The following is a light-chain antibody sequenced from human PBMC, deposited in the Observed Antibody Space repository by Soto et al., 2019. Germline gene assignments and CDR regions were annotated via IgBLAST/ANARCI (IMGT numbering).Light chain of an antibody. CDR1: SSDVGGYNY. Sequence: QSVLTQPPSASGSPGQSVTISCTGTSSDVGGYNYVSWYQQHPGKAPKLMIYEVSKRPSGVPDRFSGSKSGNTASLSFSGLQAEDEADYYCSSPKVFGTGTKVTV. J-gene: IGLJ1*01. V-gene: IGLV2-8*01. CDR2: EVS. CDR3: SSPKV.